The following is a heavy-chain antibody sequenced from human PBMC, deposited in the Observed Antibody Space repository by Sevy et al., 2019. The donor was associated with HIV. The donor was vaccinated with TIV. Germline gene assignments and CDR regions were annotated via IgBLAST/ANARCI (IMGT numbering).Heavy chain of an antibody. Sequence: GGSLRLSCAGSGFSFKNVWMTWVRQTPGKGLEWVGHAKRKSDGGSIDYGSPVNGRFTISRDDLKDMLYLQMSSLKTEDTGVYYCATVLGAGAAGAFEIWGQGTMVTVSS. CDR3: ATVLGAGAAGAFEI. V-gene: IGHV3-15*01. D-gene: IGHD1-26*01. CDR2: AKRKSDGGSI. CDR1: GFSFKNVW. J-gene: IGHJ3*02.